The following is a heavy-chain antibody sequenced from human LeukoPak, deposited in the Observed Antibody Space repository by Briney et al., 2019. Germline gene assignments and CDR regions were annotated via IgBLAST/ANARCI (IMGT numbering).Heavy chain of an antibody. CDR3: AKDLSYYGSGSYSEWAEYFQH. D-gene: IGHD3-10*01. V-gene: IGHV3-30*18. J-gene: IGHJ1*01. CDR2: ISYDGSNK. CDR1: GFTFSSYG. Sequence: GGSLRLSCAASGFTFSSYGMHWVRQAPGKGLEWVAVISYDGSNKYYADSVKGRFTISRDNSKNTLYLQMNSLRAEDTAVYYCAKDLSYYGSGSYSEWAEYFQHWGQGTLVTVSS.